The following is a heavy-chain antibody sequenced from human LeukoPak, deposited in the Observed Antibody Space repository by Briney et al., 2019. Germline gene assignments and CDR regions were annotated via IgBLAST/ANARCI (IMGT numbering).Heavy chain of an antibody. V-gene: IGHV3-11*06. J-gene: IGHJ4*02. D-gene: IGHD5-24*01. CDR1: GFTFSDYY. Sequence: GGSLRLSCTASGFTFSDYYMSWIRQAPGKGLEWVSSISTGSSYIYYANSVKGRFTISRDNAKNSLYLQMNSLRAEDTAVYYCARDRLGVEMSTINRFDYWGQGTLVAVSS. CDR2: ISTGSSYI. CDR3: ARDRLGVEMSTINRFDY.